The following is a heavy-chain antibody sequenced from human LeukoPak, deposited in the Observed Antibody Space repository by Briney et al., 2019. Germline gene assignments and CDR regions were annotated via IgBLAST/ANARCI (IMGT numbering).Heavy chain of an antibody. Sequence: GGSLRLSCAASGFTFSSYAISWVRQAPGKGLEWVSAISGSGGSTYYADSVKGRFTISRVNSKNTLYLEMNSLRAEDTAVYYCAKDVARYCSGGTCPNYFDYWGQGTLVTVSS. J-gene: IGHJ4*02. D-gene: IGHD2-15*01. CDR2: ISGSGGST. CDR1: GFTFSSYA. CDR3: AKDVARYCSGGTCPNYFDY. V-gene: IGHV3-23*01.